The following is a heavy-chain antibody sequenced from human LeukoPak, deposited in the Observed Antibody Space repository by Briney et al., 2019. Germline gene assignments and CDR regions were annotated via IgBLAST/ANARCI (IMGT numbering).Heavy chain of an antibody. CDR3: VPMVATAYDY. D-gene: IGHD5-12*01. CDR1: GFTFDDYA. CDR2: ISWNSGSI. V-gene: IGHV3-9*01. J-gene: IGHJ4*02. Sequence: QPGRSLRLSCAASGFTFDDYAMHWVRQAPGKGLEWVSGISWNSGSIGYADSVKGRFTISRDNSKNTLYLQMNSLRAEDTAVYYCVPMVATAYDYWGQGTLVTVSS.